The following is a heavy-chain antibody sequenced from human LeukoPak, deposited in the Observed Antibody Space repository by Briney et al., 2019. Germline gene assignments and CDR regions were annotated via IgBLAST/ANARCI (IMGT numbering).Heavy chain of an antibody. Sequence: GGSLRLSCAASGLTSGIYAMSWVRQAPGKGLEWVSAFSGGGDSFYADSVRGRFSISADKPRNILYLQMNGLRVEDTAVYYCGKEVERHFDLRYWGQGTPVTVSS. CDR1: GLTSGIYA. D-gene: IGHD2-15*01. CDR3: GKEVERHFDLRY. V-gene: IGHV3-23*01. J-gene: IGHJ4*02. CDR2: FSGGGDS.